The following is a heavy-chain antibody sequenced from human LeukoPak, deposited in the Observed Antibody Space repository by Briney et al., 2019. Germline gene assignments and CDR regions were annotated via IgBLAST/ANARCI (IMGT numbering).Heavy chain of an antibody. V-gene: IGHV4-59*01. D-gene: IGHD3-10*01. CDR3: ASYGSGTHGGVDY. J-gene: IGHJ4*02. CDR1: GGSISSYY. CDR2: IYYSGST. Sequence: PSETLSLTCTVSGGSISSYYWSWIRQPPGKGLEWIGYIYYSGSTNYNPSLKSRVTISVDTSKNQFSLKLSSVTAADTAVYYCASYGSGTHGGVDYWGQGTLVTVSS.